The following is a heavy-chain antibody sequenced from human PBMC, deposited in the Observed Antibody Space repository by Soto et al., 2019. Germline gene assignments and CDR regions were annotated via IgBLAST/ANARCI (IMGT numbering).Heavy chain of an antibody. CDR2: INAGNGNT. J-gene: IGHJ6*02. CDR3: ASPVVVAASGDYYYYGMDV. Sequence: GASVKVSCKASGYTFTSYAMHWVRQAPGQRLEWMGWINAGNGNTKYSQKFQGRVTITRDTSASTAYMELSSLRSEDTAVYYCASPVVVAASGDYYYYGMDVWGQGTTVTVS. V-gene: IGHV1-3*01. D-gene: IGHD2-15*01. CDR1: GYTFTSYA.